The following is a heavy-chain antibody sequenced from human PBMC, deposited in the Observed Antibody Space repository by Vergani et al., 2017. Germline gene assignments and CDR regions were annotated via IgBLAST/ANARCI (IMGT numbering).Heavy chain of an antibody. CDR3: ARNRCSGSSCYPNWFDP. CDR2: SNAGNGNT. D-gene: IGHD2-15*01. J-gene: IGHJ5*02. V-gene: IGHV1-3*01. Sequence: QFQLVQSGAEVKKPGASVKVSCKASGYTFTSYAMHWVRQAPGQRREWMGWSNAGNGNTKYSQKYQGRVTITRDTSADTAYMELSSLRSEDTAVYYCARNRCSGSSCYPNWFDPWGQETLVTVSS. CDR1: GYTFTSYA.